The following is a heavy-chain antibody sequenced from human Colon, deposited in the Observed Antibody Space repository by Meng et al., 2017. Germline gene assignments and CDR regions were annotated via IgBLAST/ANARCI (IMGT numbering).Heavy chain of an antibody. J-gene: IGHJ4*02. CDR3: TRNVVSDY. Sequence: LVVGGGGLVMPGGSLRLSCEAVGFIFTDYFFNWTRQAPGKGLEWIAYVSSHGTTIHYADSVKGRFTISRDDANNSVHLQMRSLRAEDTAVYYCTRNVVSDYCGQRTLVTVSS. CDR2: VSSHGTTI. D-gene: IGHD2-21*01. V-gene: IGHV3-11*01. CDR1: GFIFTDYF.